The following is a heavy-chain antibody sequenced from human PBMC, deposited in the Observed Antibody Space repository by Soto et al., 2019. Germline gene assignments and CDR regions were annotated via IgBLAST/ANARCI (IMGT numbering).Heavy chain of an antibody. Sequence: ILSLTCTVSGGSISSGGCYWSWIHQHPGKGLEWIGYIYYSGSTYYNPSLKSRVTISVDTSKNQFSLKLSSVTAADTAVYYCARAFDILTRYYFDYWGQGTLVTVSS. D-gene: IGHD3-9*01. V-gene: IGHV4-30-4*08. J-gene: IGHJ4*02. CDR2: IYYSGST. CDR3: ARAFDILTRYYFDY. CDR1: GGSISSGGCY.